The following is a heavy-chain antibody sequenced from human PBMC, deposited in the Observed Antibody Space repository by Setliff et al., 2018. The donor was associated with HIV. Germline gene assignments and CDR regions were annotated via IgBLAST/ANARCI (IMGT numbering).Heavy chain of an antibody. CDR2: TYSNGNT. Sequence: KTSETLSLTCTVSGGSISSRSYYWSWLRQPAGKGLEWIGRTYSNGNTDYNPSLKSLVTISVDTSKNQFSLKLSFVTAADTAVYYCARDGPLEGSYRYYYYYMDVWGKGTTVTVSS. V-gene: IGHV4-61*10. CDR1: GGSISSRSYY. J-gene: IGHJ6*03. CDR3: ARDGPLEGSYRYYYYYMDV. D-gene: IGHD3-10*01.